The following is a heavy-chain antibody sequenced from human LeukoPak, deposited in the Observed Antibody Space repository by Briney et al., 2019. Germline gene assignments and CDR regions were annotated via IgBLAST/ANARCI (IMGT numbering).Heavy chain of an antibody. CDR1: RFTFSSYS. D-gene: IGHD6-13*01. CDR2: INSDSSHI. CDR3: AKDPSQQLVQGPGPYFQH. Sequence: GGSLRLSCAASRFTFSSYSMNWVRQAPGKGLEGVSSINSDSSHIYYADSVKGRFTISRDNSKNTLYLQMNSLRAEDTAVYYCAKDPSQQLVQGPGPYFQHWGQGTLVTVSS. V-gene: IGHV3-21*01. J-gene: IGHJ1*01.